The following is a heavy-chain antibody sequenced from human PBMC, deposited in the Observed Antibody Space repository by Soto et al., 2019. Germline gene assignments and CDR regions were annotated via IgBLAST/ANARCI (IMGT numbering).Heavy chain of an antibody. CDR2: INAGNGHT. J-gene: IGHJ5*02. CDR1: GYTFTSYA. CDR3: ARADDFWSTYHNWFDP. Sequence: ASVKVSCKASGYTFTSYALHWVRQAPGQRLEWMGWINAGNGHTKYSQKFQGRVTISRDTSASTAYMELSSLKSEDTAVYYCARADDFWSTYHNWFDPWGQGTLVTVSS. D-gene: IGHD3-3*01. V-gene: IGHV1-3*01.